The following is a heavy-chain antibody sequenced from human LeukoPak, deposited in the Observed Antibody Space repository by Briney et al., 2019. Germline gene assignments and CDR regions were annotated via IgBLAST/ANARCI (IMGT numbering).Heavy chain of an antibody. CDR3: ARPMGSGSSKPLDY. CDR2: IGTAGDT. V-gene: IGHV3-13*01. CDR1: GFTFSSYD. J-gene: IGHJ4*02. D-gene: IGHD3-10*01. Sequence: GGSLRLSCAASGFTFSSYDMHWVRQATGKGLEWVSAIGTAGDTYYPGSVKGRFTTSRENAKNSLYLQMNSLRAGDTAVYYCARPMGSGSSKPLDYWGQGTLVTVSS.